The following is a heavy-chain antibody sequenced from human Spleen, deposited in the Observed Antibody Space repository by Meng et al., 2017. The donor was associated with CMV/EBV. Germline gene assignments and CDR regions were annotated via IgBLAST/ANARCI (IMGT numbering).Heavy chain of an antibody. CDR1: GFTFSSYT. Sequence: GGSLRLSCVVSGFTFSSYTMNRVRQAPGKGLEWVSSISARGSYIFYADSVKGRFTISRDNAKHSLYLQMNSLTAEDTAVYYCARDDGYYVGSETYKAPFDYWGQGTLVTVSS. CDR2: ISARGSYI. V-gene: IGHV3-21*01. J-gene: IGHJ4*02. D-gene: IGHD3-10*01. CDR3: ARDDGYYVGSETYKAPFDY.